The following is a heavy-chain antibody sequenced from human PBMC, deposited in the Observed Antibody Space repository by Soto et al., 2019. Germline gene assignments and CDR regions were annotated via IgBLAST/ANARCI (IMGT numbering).Heavy chain of an antibody. CDR2: INPNSGGT. Sequence: ASVKVSCKASGYTFTGYYMHWVRQAPGQGLEWMGWINPNSGGTNYAQKFQGWVTMTRDTSISTAYMELSRLRSDDTAVYYCARVQHYDYIWGSYTPSAFDIWGQGTMVTVSS. J-gene: IGHJ3*02. D-gene: IGHD3-16*01. V-gene: IGHV1-2*04. CDR1: GYTFTGYY. CDR3: ARVQHYDYIWGSYTPSAFDI.